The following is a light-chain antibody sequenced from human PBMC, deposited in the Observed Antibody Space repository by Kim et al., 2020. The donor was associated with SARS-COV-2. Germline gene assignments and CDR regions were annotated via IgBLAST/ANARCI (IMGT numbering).Light chain of an antibody. J-gene: IGKJ3*01. CDR3: QQYNSYSGGFT. CDR1: QSISSW. CDR2: DAS. Sequence: VGDRVTITCRASQSISSWLAWYQQKPGKAAKLLIYDASSLESGVPSRYSGSGSGTEFTLTISSLQPDDFATYYCQQYNSYSGGFTFGPGTKVDIK. V-gene: IGKV1-5*01.